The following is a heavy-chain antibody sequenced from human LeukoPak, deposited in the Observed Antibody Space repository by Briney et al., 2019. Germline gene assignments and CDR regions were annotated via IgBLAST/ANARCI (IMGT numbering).Heavy chain of an antibody. D-gene: IGHD3-9*01. Sequence: GGSLRLSCAASGFTFSSYAMHWVRQDPGTGLEWAAVISYDGSNKYYADSVKGRFTISRDNSKNTLYLQMNSLRAEDTAVYYCARARYYDVDYWGQGTLVTVSS. V-gene: IGHV3-30-3*01. CDR2: ISYDGSNK. CDR3: ARARYYDVDY. J-gene: IGHJ4*02. CDR1: GFTFSSYA.